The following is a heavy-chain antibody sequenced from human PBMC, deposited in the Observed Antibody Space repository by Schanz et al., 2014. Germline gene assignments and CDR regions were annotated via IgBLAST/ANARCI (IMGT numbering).Heavy chain of an antibody. D-gene: IGHD1-26*01. Sequence: KKTGSSMKVSCKASGGTFNSYTINWVRQAPGQGLEWMVRIIPILGIANYAQKFQGRVTITSERSSIIAYMELSSLRSDGAAVYSCARGYRDTTAEDWGQG. CDR2: IIPILGIA. V-gene: IGHV1-69*02. CDR1: GGTFNSYT. J-gene: IGHJ4*02. CDR3: ARGYRDTTAED.